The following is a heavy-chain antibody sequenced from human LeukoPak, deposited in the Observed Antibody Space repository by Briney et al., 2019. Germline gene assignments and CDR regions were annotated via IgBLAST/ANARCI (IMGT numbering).Heavy chain of an antibody. D-gene: IGHD4-23*01. J-gene: IGHJ4*02. CDR2: ISGSGGST. CDR3: ASPPRTMVVINFFDY. V-gene: IGHV3-23*01. Sequence: GGSLRLSCAASGFTFSSYAMSWVRQAPGKGLEWVSAISGSGGSTYYADSVKGRFTISRDNSKTTLYLQMNSLRAEDTAVYYCASPPRTMVVINFFDYWGQGTLVTVSS. CDR1: GFTFSSYA.